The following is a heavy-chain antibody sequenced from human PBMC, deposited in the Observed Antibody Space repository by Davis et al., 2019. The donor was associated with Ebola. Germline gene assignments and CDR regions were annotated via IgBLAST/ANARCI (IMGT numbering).Heavy chain of an antibody. J-gene: IGHJ4*02. CDR2: IIPLFGPA. CDR3: ARAEDTTMVRPMYYFDS. CDR1: GGTFSSYA. V-gene: IGHV1-69*13. Sequence: AASVKVSCKASGGTFSSYAISWVRQAPGQGLEWMGGIIPLFGPANYAQQFQGRVTITADESTSTAYMELSSLRSEDTAVYYCARAEDTTMVRPMYYFDSWGQGTLVTASS. D-gene: IGHD5-18*01.